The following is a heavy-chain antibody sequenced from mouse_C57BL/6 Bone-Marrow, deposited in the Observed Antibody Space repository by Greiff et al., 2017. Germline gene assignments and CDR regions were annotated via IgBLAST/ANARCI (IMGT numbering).Heavy chain of an antibody. CDR3: ARDAYYFGSSSSYYFGY. J-gene: IGHJ2*01. V-gene: IGHV1-59*01. Sequence: QVQLQQPGAELVRPGTSVKLSCKASGYTFTSYWMHWVKQRPGQGLEWIGVIDPSDSYTNYNQKFKGKATLTVDTSSSTAYMQLSSLTSADSAVYYCARDAYYFGSSSSYYFGYWGQGTTLTVSS. CDR1: GYTFTSYW. D-gene: IGHD1-1*01. CDR2: IDPSDSYT.